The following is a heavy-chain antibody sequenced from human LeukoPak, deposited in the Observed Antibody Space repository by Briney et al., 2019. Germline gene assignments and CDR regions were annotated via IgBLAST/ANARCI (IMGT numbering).Heavy chain of an antibody. Sequence: GGSLRLSCAASGFTFSSYGMHWVRQAPGKGLEWVAFIRYDGSNKYYADSVKGRFTISRDNSKNTLYLQMNSLRAEDTAVYYCAPGMLGYCSSTSCPYFDYWGQGTLVTVSS. CDR2: IRYDGSNK. CDR3: APGMLGYCSSTSCPYFDY. J-gene: IGHJ4*02. CDR1: GFTFSSYG. D-gene: IGHD2-2*01. V-gene: IGHV3-30*02.